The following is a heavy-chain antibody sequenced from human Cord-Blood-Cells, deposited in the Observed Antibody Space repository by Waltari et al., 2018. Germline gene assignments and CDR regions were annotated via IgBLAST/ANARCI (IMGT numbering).Heavy chain of an antibody. CDR2: INPNSGGT. J-gene: IGHJ4*02. D-gene: IGHD4-17*01. Sequence: QVQLVQSGAAVKKPGASVKVYCKASGYTFTGYYMHWVRQAPGQGFEWMGWINPNSGGTNYAQKFQGRVTMTRDTSISTAYMELSRLRSDDTAVYYCARVDKTTVTTDYWGQGTLVTVSS. V-gene: IGHV1-2*02. CDR1: GYTFTGYY. CDR3: ARVDKTTVTTDY.